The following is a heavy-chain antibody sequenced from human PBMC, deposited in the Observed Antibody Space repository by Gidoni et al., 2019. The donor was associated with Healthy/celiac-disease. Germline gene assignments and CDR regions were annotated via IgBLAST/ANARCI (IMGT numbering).Heavy chain of an antibody. Sequence: QVQLQQWGAGLLKPSETLSLTCAVYGGSFSGYYWSWIRQPPGKGLGWIGEINHSGSTNYNPSLKSRVTISVDTSKNQFSLKLSSVTAADTAVYYCARECGYSYGYFGYNWFDPWGQGTLVTVSS. V-gene: IGHV4-34*01. CDR2: INHSGST. CDR3: ARECGYSYGYFGYNWFDP. J-gene: IGHJ5*02. CDR1: GGSFSGYY. D-gene: IGHD5-18*01.